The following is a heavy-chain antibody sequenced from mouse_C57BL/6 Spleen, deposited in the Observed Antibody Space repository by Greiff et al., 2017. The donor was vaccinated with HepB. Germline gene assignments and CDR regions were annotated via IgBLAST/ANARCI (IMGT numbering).Heavy chain of an antibody. CDR2: IRLKSDNYAT. CDR1: GFTFSNYW. CDR3: TVPLLLDYFDY. V-gene: IGHV6-3*01. J-gene: IGHJ2*01. D-gene: IGHD1-1*01. Sequence: EVQGVESGGGLVQPGGSMKLSCVASGFTFSNYWMNWVRQSPEKGLEWVAQIRLKSDNYATHYAESVKGRFTISRDDSKSSVYLQMNNLRAEDTGIYYCTVPLLLDYFDYWGQGTTLTVSS.